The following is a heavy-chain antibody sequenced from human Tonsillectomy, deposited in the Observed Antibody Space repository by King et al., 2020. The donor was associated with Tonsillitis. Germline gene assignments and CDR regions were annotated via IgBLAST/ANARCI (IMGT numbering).Heavy chain of an antibody. CDR2: LFHSENT. Sequence: VQLQESGPVLVKPSQTLSLTCTVSGGSISGGVHYWSWIRQHPGKGLEWLGYLFHSENTYYNPSLKSRLTISVDASKNQFSLKVTSVTAADTAAYYCGRYEGGVFDPWGQGTLVTVSS. CDR3: GRYEGGVFDP. J-gene: IGHJ5*02. CDR1: GGSISGGVHY. D-gene: IGHD2-15*01. V-gene: IGHV4-31*03.